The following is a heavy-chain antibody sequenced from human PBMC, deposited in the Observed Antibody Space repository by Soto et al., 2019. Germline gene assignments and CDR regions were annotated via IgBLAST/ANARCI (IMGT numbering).Heavy chain of an antibody. D-gene: IGHD3-9*01. CDR3: ARDGLRYFDWLFNYYYYYMDV. CDR2: ISAYNGNT. Sequence: GSVKVSCKASGYTFTSYGISWVRQAPGQGLEWMGWISAYNGNTNYAQKLQGRVTMTTDTSTSTAYMELRSLRSDDTAVYYCARDGLRYFDWLFNYYYYYMDVWGKGTTVTVSS. J-gene: IGHJ6*03. V-gene: IGHV1-18*01. CDR1: GYTFTSYG.